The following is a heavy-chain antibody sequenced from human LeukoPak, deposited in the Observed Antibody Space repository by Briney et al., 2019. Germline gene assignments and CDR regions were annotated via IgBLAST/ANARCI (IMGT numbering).Heavy chain of an antibody. CDR1: GYTFTNSG. D-gene: IGHD1-14*01. Sequence: ASMKVSCKASGYTFTNSGFSWVRQAPGQGLEWMGWISAYNGNTNYAQNLQGRVTMTTDTSTSTAYMELRSLRSDDTAVYYCATENHYWGQGTLVTVSS. V-gene: IGHV1-18*01. CDR3: ATENHY. J-gene: IGHJ4*02. CDR2: ISAYNGNT.